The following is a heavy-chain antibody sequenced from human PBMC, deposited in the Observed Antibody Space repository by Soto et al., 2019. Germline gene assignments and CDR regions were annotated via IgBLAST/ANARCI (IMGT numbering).Heavy chain of an antibody. V-gene: IGHV3-21*01. D-gene: IGHD3-22*01. CDR1: GFRFSTYS. CDR2: ISTTNSYI. CDR3: TSDPVPDRSGYFPFDY. Sequence: PGGSLGLSCAASGFRFSTYSMNWVRQAPGKGLEWVASISTTNSYIYYADSVRGRFTISRDNAKNSLFLQMNSLRAEDTAVYYCTSDPVPDRSGYFPFDYWGQGTLVTVCS. J-gene: IGHJ4*02.